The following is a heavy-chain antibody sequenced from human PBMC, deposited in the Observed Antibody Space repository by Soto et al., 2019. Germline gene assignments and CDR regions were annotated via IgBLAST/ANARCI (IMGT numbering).Heavy chain of an antibody. CDR3: ARVSSGCYYGAFDI. CDR1: GYTFTSYG. J-gene: IGHJ3*02. V-gene: IGHV1-18*01. D-gene: IGHD1-26*01. Sequence: QVQLVQSGAEVKKPGASVKVSCKASGYTFTSYGISWVRQAPGQGLEWMGWISAYNGNTNYAQKLQGRVTMTTDTXXSTAYMELRSLRSDDTAVYDCARVSSGCYYGAFDIWGQGTMVTGSS. CDR2: ISAYNGNT.